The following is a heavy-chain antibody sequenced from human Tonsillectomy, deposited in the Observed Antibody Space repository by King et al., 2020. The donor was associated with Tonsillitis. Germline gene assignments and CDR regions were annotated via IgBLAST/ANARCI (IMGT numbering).Heavy chain of an antibody. CDR3: ARAGGSYRGYFDY. Sequence: QLVQSGAEVKKPGASVKVSCKASGYTFTSYYMHWVRQAPGQGLEWMGIINPSGGSTTYAQGFQGRGTMTRDTSTSTVYMELSSLRSEDTAVYYCARAGGSYRGYFDYWGQGTLVTVSS. D-gene: IGHD1-26*01. V-gene: IGHV1-46*01. CDR2: INPSGGST. CDR1: GYTFTSYY. J-gene: IGHJ4*02.